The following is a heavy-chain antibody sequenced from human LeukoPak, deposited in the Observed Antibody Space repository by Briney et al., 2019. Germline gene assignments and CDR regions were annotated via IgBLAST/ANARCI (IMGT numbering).Heavy chain of an antibody. CDR1: GFIFSRYW. CDR3: ARSNYYGSGSYYGVGGS. D-gene: IGHD3-10*01. V-gene: IGHV3-74*01. CDR2: INSDGSSS. J-gene: IGHJ5*02. Sequence: TGGSLRLSCAASGFIFSRYWMHWVRQAPGKGLVWVARINSDGSSSSYADSVKGRVTISRDNAKNSLYLQMNSLRAEDTAVYYCARSNYYGSGSYYGVGGSWGQGTLVTVSS.